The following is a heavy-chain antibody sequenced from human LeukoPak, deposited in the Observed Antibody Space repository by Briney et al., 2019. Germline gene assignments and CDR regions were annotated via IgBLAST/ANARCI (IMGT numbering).Heavy chain of an antibody. CDR3: ARAQIGYCSGGSCYPQNWFDP. V-gene: IGHV1-69*13. Sequence: SVKVSCKASGYTFTGYYMHWVRQAPGQGLEWMGGIIPIFGTANYAQKFQGRVTITADESTSTAYMELSSLRSEDTAVYYCARAQIGYCSGGSCYPQNWFDPWGQGTLVTVSS. J-gene: IGHJ5*02. D-gene: IGHD2-15*01. CDR2: IIPIFGTA. CDR1: GYTFTGYY.